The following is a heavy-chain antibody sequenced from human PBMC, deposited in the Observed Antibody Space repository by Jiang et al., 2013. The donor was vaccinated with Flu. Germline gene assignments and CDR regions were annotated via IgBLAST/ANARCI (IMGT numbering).Heavy chain of an antibody. V-gene: IGHV4-59*08. D-gene: IGHD1-26*01. J-gene: IGHJ6*02. CDR1: GGSISSYY. CDR3: ARGSYYYGMDV. CDR2: IYYSGST. Sequence: GSGLVKPSETLSLTCTVSGGSISSYYWSWIRQPPGKGLEWIGYIYYSGSTNYNPSLKSRVTISVDTSKNQFSLKLSSVTAADTAVYYCARGSYYYGMDVWGQGTTVTVSS.